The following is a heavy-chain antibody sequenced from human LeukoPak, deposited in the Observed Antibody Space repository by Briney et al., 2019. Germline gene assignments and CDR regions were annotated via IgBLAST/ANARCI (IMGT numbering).Heavy chain of an antibody. J-gene: IGHJ2*01. CDR2: ISWNSGSI. Sequence: PGGSLRLSCAASGFTFDDYAMYWVRQAPGKGLEWVSGISWNSGSIGYADSVKGRFTISRDNAKNSLYLQMNSLRAEDMALYYCAKDFYSSGSDRWYFDLWWRGTLVTVSS. CDR3: AKDFYSSGSDRWYFDL. D-gene: IGHD6-19*01. CDR1: GFTFDDYA. V-gene: IGHV3-9*03.